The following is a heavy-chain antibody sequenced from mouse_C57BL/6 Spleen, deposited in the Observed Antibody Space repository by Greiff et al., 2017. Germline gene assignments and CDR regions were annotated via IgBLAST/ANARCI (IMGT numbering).Heavy chain of an antibody. CDR1: GFTFSSYT. CDR3: ARQAYGNYVRYAMDY. D-gene: IGHD2-1*01. Sequence: EVKLVESGGGLVKPGGSLKLSCAASGFTFSSYTMSWVRQTPGKRLEWVATISGGGGNTYYPDSVKGRFTISRDNAKNTLYLQMSSLRSEDTALYYCARQAYGNYVRYAMDYWGQGTSVTVSS. V-gene: IGHV5-9*01. CDR2: ISGGGGNT. J-gene: IGHJ4*01.